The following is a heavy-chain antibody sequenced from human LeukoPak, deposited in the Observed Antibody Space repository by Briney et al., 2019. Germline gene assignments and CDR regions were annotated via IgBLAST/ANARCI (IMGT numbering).Heavy chain of an antibody. Sequence: PGGSLLLSCAASGFTFSGYGMSWVRQAPGKGLKWVSAISGSGGSTYYADSVKGRITISRDNSKNTLYLQMNSLRAEDTAVYYCAKGVGYCSGGSCQQFDYWGQGTLVTVSS. J-gene: IGHJ4*02. D-gene: IGHD2-15*01. CDR2: ISGSGGST. CDR1: GFTFSGYG. V-gene: IGHV3-23*01. CDR3: AKGVGYCSGGSCQQFDY.